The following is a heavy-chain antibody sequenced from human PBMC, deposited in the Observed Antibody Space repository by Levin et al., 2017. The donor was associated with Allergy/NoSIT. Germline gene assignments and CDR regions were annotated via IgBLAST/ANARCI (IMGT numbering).Heavy chain of an antibody. J-gene: IGHJ4*02. CDR2: ISSSSSTT. CDR3: AREGSGHDWGY. D-gene: IGHD5-12*01. Sequence: PGGSLRLSCAASGFTFSAYSMNWVRQAPGKGLEWVSYISSSSSTTYYADSVKGRFTISRDNAKNSLYLQMNALRDDDTAVYYCAREGSGHDWGYWGQGTLVTVSS. CDR1: GFTFSAYS. V-gene: IGHV3-48*02.